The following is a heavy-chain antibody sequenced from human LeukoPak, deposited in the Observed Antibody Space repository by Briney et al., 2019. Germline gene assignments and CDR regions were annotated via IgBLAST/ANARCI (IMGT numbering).Heavy chain of an antibody. CDR2: INHSGST. J-gene: IGHJ5*02. CDR1: GGSFSGYY. CDR3: ARDLPRMAAGPHRWFDP. V-gene: IGHV4-34*01. Sequence: PSETLSLTCAVYGGSFSGYYWSWIRQPPGKGLEWIGEINHSGSTNYNPSLKSRVTISVDTSKNQFSLKLSSVTAADTAVYFCARDLPRMAAGPHRWFDPWGQGTLVTVSS. D-gene: IGHD6-6*01.